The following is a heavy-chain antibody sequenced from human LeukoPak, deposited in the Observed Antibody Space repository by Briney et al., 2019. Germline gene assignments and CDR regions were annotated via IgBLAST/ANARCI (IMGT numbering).Heavy chain of an antibody. D-gene: IGHD3-22*01. Sequence: ASVKVSCKASGYTFTSYAMHWVRQAPGQRLEWMGWINAGNGNTKYSQKFQGRVTMTRDTSTSTVYMELSSLRSEDTAVYYCARDAPNPNYYDSSGYFDYWGQGTLVTVSS. J-gene: IGHJ4*02. V-gene: IGHV1-3*01. CDR3: ARDAPNPNYYDSSGYFDY. CDR2: INAGNGNT. CDR1: GYTFTSYA.